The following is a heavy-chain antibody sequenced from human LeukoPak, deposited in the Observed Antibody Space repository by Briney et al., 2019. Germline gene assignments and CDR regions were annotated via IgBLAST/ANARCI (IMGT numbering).Heavy chain of an antibody. CDR3: ARELAAGTGGFDI. CDR1: GYTFTDYY. D-gene: IGHD1-1*01. V-gene: IGHV1-2*02. Sequence: ASVKVSCKASGYTFTDYYMHWVRQAPGQGLEWMGWINTNSGGTNYAQRFQGRVTMTRDTSISTDYMELSRLRSDDTAVYYCARELAAGTGGFDIWGPGTTVTASS. CDR2: INTNSGGT. J-gene: IGHJ3*02.